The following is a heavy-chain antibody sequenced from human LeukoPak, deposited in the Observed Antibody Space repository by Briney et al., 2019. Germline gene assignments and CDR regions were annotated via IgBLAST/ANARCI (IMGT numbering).Heavy chain of an antibody. CDR2: INPDSGGT. CDR1: GYSFSDYY. CDR3: AKSMYNNNWWPFDS. D-gene: IGHD6-13*01. Sequence: ASVKVSCKASGYSFSDYYIHWVRQAPGQGLEWMGWINPDSGGTSYAQIFQGSVTVTGDSSITTAYLELSSLTSDDTAVYYCAKSMYNNNWWPFDSWGQGTLVTVSS. J-gene: IGHJ4*02. V-gene: IGHV1-2*04.